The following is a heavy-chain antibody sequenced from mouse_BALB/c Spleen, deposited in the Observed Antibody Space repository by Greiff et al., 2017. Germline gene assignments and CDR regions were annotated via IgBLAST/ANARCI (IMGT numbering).Heavy chain of an antibody. Sequence: QVQLQQSGAELVRPGTSVKVSCKASGYAFTNYLIEWVKQRPGQGLEWIGVINPGSGGTKYNEKFKGKATLTADKSSSTAYMQLSSLTSDDSAVYFCARDYYGYGFAYWGQGTLVTVSA. J-gene: IGHJ3*01. CDR3: ARDYYGYGFAY. V-gene: IGHV1-54*01. CDR1: GYAFTNYL. D-gene: IGHD1-2*01. CDR2: INPGSGGT.